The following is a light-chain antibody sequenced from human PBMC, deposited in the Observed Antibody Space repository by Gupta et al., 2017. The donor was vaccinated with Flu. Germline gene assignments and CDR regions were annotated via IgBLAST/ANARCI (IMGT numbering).Light chain of an antibody. J-gene: IGKJ1*01. CDR1: RSVRYNSNNKNY. CDR2: WAS. CDR3: QQHDDTASWT. V-gene: IGKV4-1*01. Sequence: DIVMTQSPDSLAVSLGERATINCRSSRSVRYNSNNKNYLAWYQQKPGQPPKLLIYWASTRESGVPDGFSGSGSGRDFTLTISSLLAEEVAAYYCQQHDDTASWTFGQGTKVEIK.